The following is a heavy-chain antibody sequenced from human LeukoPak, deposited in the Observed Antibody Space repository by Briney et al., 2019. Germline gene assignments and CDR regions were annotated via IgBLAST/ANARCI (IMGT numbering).Heavy chain of an antibody. CDR1: GFTFSSYA. D-gene: IGHD5-24*01. CDR3: ARAHEMATIDY. V-gene: IGHV3-30*04. J-gene: IGHJ4*02. CDR2: ISYDGSNK. Sequence: GGSLRLSCAASGFTFSSYAMHWVRQAPGKGLEWVAVISYDGSNKYYADSVKGRFTISRDNAKNSLYLQMNSLRAEDTAVYYCARAHEMATIDYWGQGTLVTVSS.